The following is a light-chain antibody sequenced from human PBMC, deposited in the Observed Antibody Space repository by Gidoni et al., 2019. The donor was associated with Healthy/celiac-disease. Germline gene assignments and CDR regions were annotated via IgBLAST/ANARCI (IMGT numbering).Light chain of an antibody. CDR3: QQRSNWPKT. CDR1: QSVSSY. V-gene: IGKV3-11*01. CDR2: DAS. Sequence: IVLTQSPATLSLSPGERATLSCRSSQSVSSYLAWYQQKPGQAPRLLIYDASNRTTGSTARFSGSGSGTDFTLTISSLEPEDFAVYYCQQRSNWPKTFGQGTKLEIK. J-gene: IGKJ2*01.